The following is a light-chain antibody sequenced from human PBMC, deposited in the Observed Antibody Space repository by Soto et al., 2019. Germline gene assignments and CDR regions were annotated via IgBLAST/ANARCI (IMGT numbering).Light chain of an antibody. CDR2: EVT. Sequence: QSALTQPPSASGSPGQSVTISCTGTSSDVGAYNYVSWYQQNAGKAPKLVIYEVTKRPSGVPDRFSGSKSANTASLTVSGLQAEDEADSYCSTFASSTTRVFGGGTKLTVL. J-gene: IGLJ3*02. V-gene: IGLV2-8*01. CDR1: SSDVGAYNY. CDR3: STFASSTTRV.